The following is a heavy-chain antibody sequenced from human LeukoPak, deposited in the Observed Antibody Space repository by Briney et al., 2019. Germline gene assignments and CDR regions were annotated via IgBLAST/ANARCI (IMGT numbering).Heavy chain of an antibody. V-gene: IGHV4-34*01. CDR2: INHSGST. Sequence: SSETLSLTCAVYGGSFSGYYWSWIRQPPGKGLEWIGEINHSGSTNYNPSLKSRVTISVDTSKNQFSLKLSSVTAADTAVYYCARVLGGYGGRRFDYWGQGTLVTVSS. CDR3: ARVLGGYGGRRFDY. CDR1: GGSFSGYY. J-gene: IGHJ4*02. D-gene: IGHD1-26*01.